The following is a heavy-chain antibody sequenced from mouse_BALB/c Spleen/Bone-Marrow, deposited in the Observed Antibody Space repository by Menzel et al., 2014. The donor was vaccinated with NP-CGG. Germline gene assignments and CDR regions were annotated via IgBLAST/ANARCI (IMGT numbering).Heavy chain of an antibody. CDR1: GFSLTGYG. Sequence: QVQLKQSGPGLVAPSQSLSITCTVSGFSLTGYGVSWVRQPPGKGLEWLGMIWGDGSTDYNSALKSRLSISKDNSKSQVFLKMNSLQTDDTARYYCARDSFLITRALDYWGQGTSVTASS. CDR3: ARDSFLITRALDY. CDR2: IWGDGST. J-gene: IGHJ4*01. V-gene: IGHV2-6-7*01. D-gene: IGHD2-4*01.